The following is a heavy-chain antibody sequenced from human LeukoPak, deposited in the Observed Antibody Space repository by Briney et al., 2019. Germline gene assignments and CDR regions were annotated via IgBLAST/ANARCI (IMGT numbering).Heavy chain of an antibody. Sequence: PSETLSLTCAVYGGSFSGYYWSWIRQPPGKGLEWIGEINHSGSTNYNPSLKSRVTISVDTSKNQFSLKLSSVTAADTAVYYCASVVYGDSITFGYWGQGTLVTVSS. CDR2: INHSGST. D-gene: IGHD4-17*01. J-gene: IGHJ4*02. V-gene: IGHV4-34*01. CDR1: GGSFSGYY. CDR3: ASVVYGDSITFGY.